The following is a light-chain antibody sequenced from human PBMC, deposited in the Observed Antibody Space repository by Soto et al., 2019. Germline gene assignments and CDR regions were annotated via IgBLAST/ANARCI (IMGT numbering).Light chain of an antibody. CDR3: NSYTGSSTYV. CDR1: SSDVGGYNY. CDR2: DVA. Sequence: QSVLTQPASVSGSPGQSITISCTGTSSDVGGYNYVYWYQHHPCKVPKLLIYDVANRPSGVSDRFSGSKSGNTASLTISGLQAEDEADYYCNSYTGSSTYVFGTGTKVTVL. V-gene: IGLV2-14*03. J-gene: IGLJ1*01.